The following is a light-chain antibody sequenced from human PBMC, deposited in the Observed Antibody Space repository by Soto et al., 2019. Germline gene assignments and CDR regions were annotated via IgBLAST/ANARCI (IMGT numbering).Light chain of an antibody. J-gene: IGLJ2*01. CDR3: CSYAGSSTYVV. CDR1: SSDVGSYTL. CDR2: EGS. Sequence: QSALTQPASVSGSPGQSITISCTGTSSDVGSYTLVSWYQQHTGKAPKLMIYEGSKRPSGVSNLFSGSKAGNTASLTISGLQAEDEADYYCCSYAGSSTYVVFGGGTKLTV. V-gene: IGLV2-23*01.